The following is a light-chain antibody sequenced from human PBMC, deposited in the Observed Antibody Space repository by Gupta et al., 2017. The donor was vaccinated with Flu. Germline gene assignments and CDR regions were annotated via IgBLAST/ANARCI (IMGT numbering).Light chain of an antibody. CDR3: QTWGTGIQV. V-gene: IGLV4-69*01. J-gene: IGLJ3*02. CDR2: INSDGSH. Sequence: QLVLTQLPSASASLGASVKLPCTLSSGHINYAIAWHQQQPGKGPRYLMEINSDGSHSKGDGIPDRFSGSSSGAERYLTISSLQSEDEGDYYCQTWGTGIQVFGGGTKLTVL. CDR1: SGHINYA.